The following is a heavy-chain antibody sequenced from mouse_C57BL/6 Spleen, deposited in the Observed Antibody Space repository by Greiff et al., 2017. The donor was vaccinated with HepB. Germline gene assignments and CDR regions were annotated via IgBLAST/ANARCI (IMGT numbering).Heavy chain of an antibody. V-gene: IGHV1-5*01. Sequence: SGTVLARPGASVKMSCKTSGYTFTSYWMHWVKQRPGQGLEWIGAIYPGNSDTSYNQKFKGKAKLTAVTSASTAYMELSSLTNEDSAVYYCTRSRDYSNYYFDYWGQGTTLTVSS. CDR2: IYPGNSDT. CDR1: GYTFTSYW. CDR3: TRSRDYSNYYFDY. D-gene: IGHD2-5*01. J-gene: IGHJ2*01.